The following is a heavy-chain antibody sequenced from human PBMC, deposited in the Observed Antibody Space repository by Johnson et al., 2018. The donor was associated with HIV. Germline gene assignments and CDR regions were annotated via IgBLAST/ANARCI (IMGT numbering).Heavy chain of an antibody. D-gene: IGHD5-24*01. J-gene: IGHJ3*02. V-gene: IGHV3-20*04. CDR1: GFTFDDYG. CDR3: VRATNPRMATITDDAFDI. CDR2: INWNGGNI. Sequence: VQLLESGGGVVRPGGSRRLSCAASGFTFDDYGMSWVRQAPGKGLEWVTGINWNGGNIGYADSVKGRFTISRDNAKNSLYLQMNSLRAEDTALYYCVRATNPRMATITDDAFDIWGQGTMVTVSS.